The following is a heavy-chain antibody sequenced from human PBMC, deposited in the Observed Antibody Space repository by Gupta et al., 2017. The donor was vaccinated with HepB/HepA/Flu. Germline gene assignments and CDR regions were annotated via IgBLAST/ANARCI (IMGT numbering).Heavy chain of an antibody. CDR3: ARGDLPDYGDYYYYMDV. J-gene: IGHJ6*03. CDR2: IIPIFGTA. D-gene: IGHD4-17*01. CDR1: GGTFSSYA. V-gene: IGHV1-69*01. Sequence: QVQLVQSGAELKKPGCSVKVSCTASGGTFSSYAISWVRQAPGEGLEWMGGIIPIFGTANYAQKFQGRVTITADESTSTAYMELSSLRSEDTAVYYCARGDLPDYGDYYYYMDVWGKGTTVTVSS.